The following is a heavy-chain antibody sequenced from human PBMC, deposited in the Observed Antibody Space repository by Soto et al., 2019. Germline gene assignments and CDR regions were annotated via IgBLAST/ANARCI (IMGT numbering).Heavy chain of an antibody. CDR3: AIGSRADGYSDSDY. J-gene: IGHJ4*02. D-gene: IGHD2-21*02. CDR2: SSGSGVST. CDR1: GFTFSSYA. Sequence: EVQLLESGGGLVQPGGSLRLSCAASGFTFSSYAMTWVRQAPGKGLEWVPGSSGSGVSTYYGDSVKGLFTISRDNTTNTPSLQMVRLRAEGTALYYWAIGSRADGYSDSDYWGQGTLVTVSS. V-gene: IGHV3-23*01.